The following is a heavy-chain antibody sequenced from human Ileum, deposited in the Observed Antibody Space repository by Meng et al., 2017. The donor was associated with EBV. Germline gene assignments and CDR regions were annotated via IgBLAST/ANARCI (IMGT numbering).Heavy chain of an antibody. CDR1: GGSISVINW. J-gene: IGHJ4*02. CDR3: ASRELAPFDY. V-gene: IGHV4-4*02. D-gene: IGHD1-26*01. CDR2: MSDSGIT. Sequence: QVQLQEAGPGLVNPSGTLSLTCAVSGGSISVINWWSWVRQSPEKGLEWIGEMSDSGITHYNPSLKSRVTISADKSNNQFSLKLTSVTSADTAVYYCASRELAPFDYWGQGTLVTVSS.